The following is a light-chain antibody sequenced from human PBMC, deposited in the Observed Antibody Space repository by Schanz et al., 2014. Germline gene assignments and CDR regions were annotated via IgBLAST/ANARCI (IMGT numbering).Light chain of an antibody. CDR2: GAS. CDR3: QQRCDWPLT. V-gene: IGKV3-11*01. CDR1: QSISSY. J-gene: IGKJ4*01. Sequence: EIVMTQSPGTLSVSPGERATLSCRASQSISSYLAWYQHRPGQAPRLLIYGASTRAPGIPARFSGSGSGTDFTLTISSLAPEDSAVYYCQQRCDWPLTFGGGTKVEI.